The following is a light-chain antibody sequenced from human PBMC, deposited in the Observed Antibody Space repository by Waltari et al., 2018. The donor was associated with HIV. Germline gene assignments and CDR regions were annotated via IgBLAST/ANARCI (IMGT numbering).Light chain of an antibody. V-gene: IGKV3-15*01. J-gene: IGKJ2*01. CDR3: QQYNNWPRT. Sequence: EIAMAQSPATLSVSPWERATLTCRASPSVSSNFAWYQQKPGQAPRLLIYGASTRATGIPARFSGSGSGTEFTLTISSLQSEDFAVYYCQQYNNWPRTFGQGTKLEIK. CDR1: PSVSSN. CDR2: GAS.